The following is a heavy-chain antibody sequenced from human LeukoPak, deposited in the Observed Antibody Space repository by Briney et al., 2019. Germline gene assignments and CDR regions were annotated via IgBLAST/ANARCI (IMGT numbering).Heavy chain of an antibody. Sequence: SETLSLTRPVSGGSISSSSYYWGRIRQPPGKGLEWIGSIYYSESTYYSPSLKSRITISVDTSKNQFSLKLSSVTAADTAVYYCARYDFWSDGYFDYWGQGTLVTVSS. V-gene: IGHV4-39*01. CDR2: IYYSEST. CDR3: ARYDFWSDGYFDY. D-gene: IGHD3-3*01. CDR1: GGSISSSSYY. J-gene: IGHJ4*02.